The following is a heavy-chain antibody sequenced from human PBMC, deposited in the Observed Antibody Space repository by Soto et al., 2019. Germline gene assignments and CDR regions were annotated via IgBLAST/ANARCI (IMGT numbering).Heavy chain of an antibody. Sequence: PGGSLRLFCVASGFTFVRYALHWVRQPPGRGLEWVAVISYTGANTYYVGSVRGRFTISRDNSKNTLYLQMNSLRAEDTAMYYCAKHMDDSGYFYVEGADHWGQGTLVTVPQ. D-gene: IGHD3-22*01. CDR2: ISYTGANT. J-gene: IGHJ4*02. V-gene: IGHV3-30*18. CDR3: AKHMDDSGYFYVEGADH. CDR1: GFTFVRYA.